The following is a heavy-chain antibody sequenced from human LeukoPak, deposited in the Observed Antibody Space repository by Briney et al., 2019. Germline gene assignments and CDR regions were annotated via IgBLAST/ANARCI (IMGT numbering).Heavy chain of an antibody. CDR2: INHSGST. Sequence: SETLSLTCTVSGGSISSSSYYWGWIRQPPGKGLEWIGEINHSGSTNYNPSLKSRVTISVDTSKNQFSLKLSSVTAADTAVYYCARLEGLLWSLQVAFDIWGQGTMVTVSS. V-gene: IGHV4-39*07. J-gene: IGHJ3*02. CDR1: GGSISSSSYY. D-gene: IGHD2-21*01. CDR3: ARLEGLLWSLQVAFDI.